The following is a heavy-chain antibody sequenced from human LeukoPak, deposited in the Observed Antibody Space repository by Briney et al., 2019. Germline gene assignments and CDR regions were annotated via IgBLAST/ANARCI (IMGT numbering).Heavy chain of an antibody. D-gene: IGHD6-13*01. CDR1: GYTFTSYY. CDR3: ARASHSSSWYYRPHFDY. Sequence: EASVKVSCKASGYTFTSYYMHWVRQAPGQGLEWMGIINPSGGSTSYTQKFQGRVTMTRDTSTSTVYMELSSLRSEDTAVYYCARASHSSSWYYRPHFDYWGQGTLVTVSS. V-gene: IGHV1-46*01. CDR2: INPSGGST. J-gene: IGHJ4*02.